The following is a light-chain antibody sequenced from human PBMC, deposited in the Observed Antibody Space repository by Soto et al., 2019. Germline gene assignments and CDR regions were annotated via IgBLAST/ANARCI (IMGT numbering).Light chain of an antibody. CDR1: SGSIASDY. V-gene: IGLV6-57*04. CDR3: QSVDGKYVV. J-gene: IGLJ2*01. Sequence: NFMLTQPHSVSESPGQTVTISCTRSSGSIASDYVQWYQQRPGSAPINVIFEDSQRPSGVPDRFSGSIDSSSNSASHTISRLTTEDAADYYCQSVDGKYVVFGGGTKLTVL. CDR2: EDS.